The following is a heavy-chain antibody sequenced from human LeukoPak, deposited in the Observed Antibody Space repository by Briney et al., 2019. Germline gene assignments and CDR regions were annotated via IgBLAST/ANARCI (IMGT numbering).Heavy chain of an antibody. J-gene: IGHJ4*02. D-gene: IGHD3-22*01. V-gene: IGHV1-8*01. CDR2: MNPNSGNT. CDR1: GYTFTSYD. Sequence: ASVEVSCKASGYTFTSYDINWVRQATGQGLEWMGWMNPNSGNTGYAQKFQGRVTMTRNTSISTAYMELSSLRSEDTAVYYCARSYYDSSGYYPLNWGQGTLVTVSS. CDR3: ARSYYDSSGYYPLN.